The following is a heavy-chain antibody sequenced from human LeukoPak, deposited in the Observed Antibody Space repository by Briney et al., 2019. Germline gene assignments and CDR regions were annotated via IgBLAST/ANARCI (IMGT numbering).Heavy chain of an antibody. CDR1: GYSFTNYG. J-gene: IGHJ4*02. D-gene: IGHD3-22*01. CDR3: ARALSMIVVVSDDH. V-gene: IGHV7-4-1*02. Sequence: ASVKVSCKASGYSFTNYGMNWVRQAPGQGLEWMGWINTNTGNPTYAQGFTGRFVFSLDTSLSTAYLQISTLKAEDTAVYYCARALSMIVVVSDDHWGQGTLVTVSS. CDR2: INTNTGNP.